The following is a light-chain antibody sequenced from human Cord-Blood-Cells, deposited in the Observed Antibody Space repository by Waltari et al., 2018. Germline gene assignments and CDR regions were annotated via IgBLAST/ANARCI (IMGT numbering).Light chain of an antibody. V-gene: IGKV3-20*01. J-gene: IGKJ4*01. CDR1: QRVSSSY. CDR3: QQYGSSPPLT. Sequence: IVLTQSPGTLSLSPGERATLYCRASQRVSSSYLAWYQQKPGQAPRLLIYGASSRATGIPDRFSGSGSGTDFTLTISRLEPEDFAVYYCQQYGSSPPLTFGGGTKVEIK. CDR2: GAS.